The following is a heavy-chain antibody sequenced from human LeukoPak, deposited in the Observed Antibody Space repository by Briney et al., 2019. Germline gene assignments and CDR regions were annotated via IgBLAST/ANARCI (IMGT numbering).Heavy chain of an antibody. J-gene: IGHJ4*02. Sequence: GGSLRLSCAASGFTFSSHAMGWVRRAPGKGLEWVSGISSSGGSTNYADSVKGRLSISRDNSKNTLYLQMNSLRAEDTAVYYCAKEPYSGSQLLDYWGQGTLVTVSS. CDR2: ISSSGGST. V-gene: IGHV3-23*01. D-gene: IGHD1-26*01. CDR1: GFTFSSHA. CDR3: AKEPYSGSQLLDY.